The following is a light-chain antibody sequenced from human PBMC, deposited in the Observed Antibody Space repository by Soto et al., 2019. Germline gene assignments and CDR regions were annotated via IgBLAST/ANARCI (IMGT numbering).Light chain of an antibody. V-gene: IGKV3-15*01. CDR1: QSVSSN. CDR2: GAS. Sequence: EIVLTQSPATLSLSPGERATLSCRASQSVSSNLAWYQQKPGQTPRLLISGASTRATGIPVRFSGSGSGTEFTLTISSLQSEDFAVYYCQQYHNWPLITFGQGTRLEIK. J-gene: IGKJ5*01. CDR3: QQYHNWPLIT.